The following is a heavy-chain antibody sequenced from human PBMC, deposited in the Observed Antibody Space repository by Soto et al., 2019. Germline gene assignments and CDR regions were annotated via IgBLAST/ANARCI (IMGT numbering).Heavy chain of an antibody. V-gene: IGHV3-33*01. CDR2: IWYDGGNK. J-gene: IGHJ4*02. D-gene: IGHD3-9*01. Sequence: QVQLVEAGGGVVQPGRSLRLSCAASGFTFSSYGMHCVRQAPGKGLEWVAVIWYDGGNKYYADSVKGRFTISRDNSKNTLYLQMNSLRAEDTAVYYCTRGEGLGGIDYWGQGTLVTVSS. CDR3: TRGEGLGGIDY. CDR1: GFTFSSYG.